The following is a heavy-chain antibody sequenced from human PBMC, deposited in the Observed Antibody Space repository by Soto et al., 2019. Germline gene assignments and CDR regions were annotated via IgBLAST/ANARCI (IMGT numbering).Heavy chain of an antibody. Sequence: QVQLAESGGGVAQPGSSLRLSCVASGFTFSRYGMHWVRQAPGKVLEWVSGIWNDGSYKDYEESVKGRFSVSRDNSKNTLYLPMNSLRAEDTAVYFCARSFGMEGRYFYDYGLDVCSQVTKMTVS. V-gene: IGHV3-33*01. CDR3: ARSFGMEGRYFYDYGLDV. CDR2: IWNDGSYK. D-gene: IGHD3-3*01. CDR1: GFTFSRYG. J-gene: IGHJ6*02.